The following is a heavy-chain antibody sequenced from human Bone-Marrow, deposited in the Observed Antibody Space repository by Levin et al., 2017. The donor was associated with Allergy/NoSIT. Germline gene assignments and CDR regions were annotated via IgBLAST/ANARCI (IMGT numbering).Heavy chain of an antibody. CDR1: GGSISSSNW. CDR2: IYHSGST. CDR3: ARVGDCGGDCYANDY. J-gene: IGHJ4*02. D-gene: IGHD2-21*02. V-gene: IGHV4-4*02. Sequence: PSETLSLTCAVSGGSISSSNWWSWVRQPPGKGLEWIGEIYHSGSTNYNPSLKSRVTISVDKSKNQFSLKLSSVTAADTAVYYCARVGDCGGDCYANDYWGQGTLVTVSS.